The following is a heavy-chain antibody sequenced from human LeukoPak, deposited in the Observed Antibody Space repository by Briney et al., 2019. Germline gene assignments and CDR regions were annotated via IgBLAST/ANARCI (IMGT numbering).Heavy chain of an antibody. J-gene: IGHJ4*02. CDR2: IGAAGDP. V-gene: IGHV3-13*05. D-gene: IGHD2-15*01. Sequence: GGSLRLSCAASGFTFSSYDMHWVRQVTGKGLEWVSAIGAAGDPYYPGSVKGRFTISREDAKNSFYLQMNSLRVGDTAVYYCARGRRMGFCSGGSCYSAFNRGFDYWGQGTLVTVSS. CDR3: ARGRRMGFCSGGSCYSAFNRGFDY. CDR1: GFTFSSYD.